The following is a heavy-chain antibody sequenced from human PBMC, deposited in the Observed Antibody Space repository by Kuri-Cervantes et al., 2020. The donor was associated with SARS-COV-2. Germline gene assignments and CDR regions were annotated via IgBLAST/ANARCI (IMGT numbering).Heavy chain of an antibody. D-gene: IGHD1-26*01. V-gene: IGHV3-48*01. CDR2: ISPSSRNII. J-gene: IGHJ4*02. Sequence: ETLSLTCAASGFTFSSYAMHWVRQAPGKGLEWVSYISPSSRNIIYNADSVKGRFTISRDNAKNLLYLQMNNLRVEDTAIYYCAREEIVGATTILDYWGQGTLVTVSS. CDR1: GFTFSSYA. CDR3: AREEIVGATTILDY.